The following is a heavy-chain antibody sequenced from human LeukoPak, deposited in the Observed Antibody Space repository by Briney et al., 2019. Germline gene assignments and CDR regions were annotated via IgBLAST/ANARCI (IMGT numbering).Heavy chain of an antibody. CDR3: ARVMEGRRRVWFGELGVYNYYYMDV. CDR1: GFTFSSYG. J-gene: IGHJ6*03. Sequence: GGSLRLSWAASGFTFSSYGMHWVRQAPGKGLEWVAVISYDGSNKYYADSVKGRFTISRDNSKNTLYLQMNSLRAEDTAVYYCARVMEGRRRVWFGELGVYNYYYMDVWGKGTTVTVSS. CDR2: ISYDGSNK. D-gene: IGHD3-10*01. V-gene: IGHV3-30*03.